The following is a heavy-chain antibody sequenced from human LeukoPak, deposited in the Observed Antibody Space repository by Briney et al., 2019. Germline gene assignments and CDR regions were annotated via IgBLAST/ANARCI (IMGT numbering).Heavy chain of an antibody. CDR2: IYASGST. Sequence: SETLSLTCTVSGDSISSDSWSWIRQPAGKGLEWLGRIYASGSTNYNPSLKSRVTMSVDTSKNQFSLKLSSVPAADTAVYYCARRRTPTTGDYWGQGTLVTVSS. D-gene: IGHD1-26*01. V-gene: IGHV4-4*07. CDR1: GDSISSDS. CDR3: ARRRTPTTGDY. J-gene: IGHJ4*02.